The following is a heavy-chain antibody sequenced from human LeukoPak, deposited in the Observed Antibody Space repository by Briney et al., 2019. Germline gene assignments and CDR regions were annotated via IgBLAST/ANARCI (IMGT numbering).Heavy chain of an antibody. CDR2: ISGDGGST. J-gene: IGHJ5*02. V-gene: IGHV3-43*02. Sequence: GGSLRLSCAASGFTFSVYSMNWVRQAPGKGLEWVSLISGDGGSTYYADSVKGRFTISRDNSKNSLYLQMNSLRTEDTALYYCAKEKRIVTYYDILTGYYHPGWFDPWGQGTLVTVSS. D-gene: IGHD3-9*01. CDR1: GFTFSVYS. CDR3: AKEKRIVTYYDILTGYYHPGWFDP.